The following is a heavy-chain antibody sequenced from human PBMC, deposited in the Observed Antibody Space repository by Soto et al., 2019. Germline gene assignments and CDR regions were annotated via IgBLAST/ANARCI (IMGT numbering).Heavy chain of an antibody. V-gene: IGHV1-69*01. CDR1: GGTFSSYA. Sequence: QVQLVQSGDEVKKPGSSVKVSCKASGGTFSSYAISWVRQAPGQGREWMGGISPIFGTANYAQKFQGRVTITADESTSTAYMELSSLRSEDTAVYYCVRGELRYFDWLSGWGQGTLVTVSS. CDR2: ISPIFGTA. CDR3: VRGELRYFDWLSG. D-gene: IGHD3-9*01. J-gene: IGHJ4*02.